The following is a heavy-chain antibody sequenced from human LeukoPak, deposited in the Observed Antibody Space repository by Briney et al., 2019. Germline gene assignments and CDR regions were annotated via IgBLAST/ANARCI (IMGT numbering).Heavy chain of an antibody. D-gene: IGHD1-1*01. CDR3: ATTELFDAFDI. CDR2: IYHSGST. J-gene: IGHJ3*02. Sequence: PSETLSLTCTVSGYSISSGYYWGWIRQPPGKGLEWIGSIYHSGSTYYNPSLKSRVTISVDTSKNQFSLKLSSVTAADTAVYYCATTELFDAFDIWGQGTMVTVSS. V-gene: IGHV4-38-2*02. CDR1: GYSISSGYY.